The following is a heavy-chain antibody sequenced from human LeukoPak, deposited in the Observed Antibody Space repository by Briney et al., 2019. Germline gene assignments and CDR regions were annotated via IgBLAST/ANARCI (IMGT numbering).Heavy chain of an antibody. CDR2: INQDGSGK. J-gene: IGHJ3*02. V-gene: IGHV3-7*01. CDR3: ARDKNWGSGAFDI. Sequence: GGSLRLSCATSGFTFSRHWMSWVRQAPGKGLEWVANINQDGSGKYYVDPVKGRFTISRDNAKNSLYLQMNSLRAEDTAVYYCARDKNWGSGAFDIWGQGTMVTVSS. CDR1: GFTFSRHW. D-gene: IGHD7-27*01.